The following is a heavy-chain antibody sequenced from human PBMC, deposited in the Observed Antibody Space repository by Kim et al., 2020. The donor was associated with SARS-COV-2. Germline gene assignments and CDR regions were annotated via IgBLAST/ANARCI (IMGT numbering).Heavy chain of an antibody. V-gene: IGHV3-33*06. Sequence: DSVKGPFTISRDNSKNTLYLQMNSLRAEDTAVYYCAKEAYDSYSYYGMDVWGQGTTVTVSS. D-gene: IGHD3-16*01. CDR3: AKEAYDSYSYYGMDV. J-gene: IGHJ6*02.